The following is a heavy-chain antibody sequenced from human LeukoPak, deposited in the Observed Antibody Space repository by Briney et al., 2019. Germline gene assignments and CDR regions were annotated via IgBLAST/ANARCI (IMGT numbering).Heavy chain of an antibody. V-gene: IGHV4-59*08. J-gene: IGHJ4*02. CDR2: IYYSGST. CDR1: GGSISSYY. CDR3: ARGGGIAAAGTDYYFDY. Sequence: PSETLSLTCTVSGGSISSYYWSWIRQPPGKGLEWIGYIYYSGSTNYNPSLKSRVTISVDTSKNQFSLKLSSVTAADTAVYYCARGGGIAAAGTDYYFDYWGQGTPVTVSS. D-gene: IGHD6-13*01.